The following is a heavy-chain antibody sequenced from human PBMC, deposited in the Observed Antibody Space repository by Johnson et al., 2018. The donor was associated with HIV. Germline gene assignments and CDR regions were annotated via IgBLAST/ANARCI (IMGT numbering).Heavy chain of an antibody. CDR3: VRAQFLEWLFFDSFDI. J-gene: IGHJ3*02. V-gene: IGHV3-11*01. D-gene: IGHD3-3*01. CDR1: GFTFSDYY. Sequence: QVQLVESGGGLVKPGGSLRLSCAASGFTFSDYYMSWIRQAPGKGLEWISYISSSGSTIYYADSVKGRFTISRDNAKKSLYLQMKSLRAEDMALYYCVRAQFLEWLFFDSFDIWGQGTMVTVAS. CDR2: ISSSGSTI.